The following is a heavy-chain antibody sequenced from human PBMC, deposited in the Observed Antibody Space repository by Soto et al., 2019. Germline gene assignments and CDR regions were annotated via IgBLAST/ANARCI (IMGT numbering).Heavy chain of an antibody. CDR3: ARDLYYYDSSGYYYSYYYNYGMDV. CDR2: IYYSGST. J-gene: IGHJ6*02. Sequence: QVQLQESGPGLVKPSQTLSLTCTVSGGSISSGGYYWSWIRQHPGKGLEWIGYIYYSGSTYYNPSLKSGVTISVDTSKNQFSLKLSSVTAADTAVYYCARDLYYYDSSGYYYSYYYNYGMDVWGQGTTVTVSS. V-gene: IGHV4-31*03. CDR1: GGSISSGGYY. D-gene: IGHD3-22*01.